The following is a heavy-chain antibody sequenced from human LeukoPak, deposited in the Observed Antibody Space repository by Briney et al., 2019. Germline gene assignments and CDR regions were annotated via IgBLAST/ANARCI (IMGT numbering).Heavy chain of an antibody. J-gene: IGHJ4*02. D-gene: IGHD6-13*01. CDR2: ISAYNGNT. CDR1: GYTFTSYG. Sequence: ASVKVSCKASGYTFTSYGISWVRQAPGQGLEWMGWISAYNGNTNYGQKLQGRVTMTTDTSTSTAYMELRSLRSDDTAVYYCARDWGIAAAKPGYDYWGQGTLVTVSS. CDR3: ARDWGIAAAKPGYDY. V-gene: IGHV1-18*01.